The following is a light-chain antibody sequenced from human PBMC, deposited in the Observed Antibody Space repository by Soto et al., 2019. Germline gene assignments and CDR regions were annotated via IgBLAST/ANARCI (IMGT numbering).Light chain of an antibody. V-gene: IGLV1-51*01. CDR1: SSNIGNNY. CDR3: GTWDSSLSAGGYV. J-gene: IGLJ1*01. Sequence: QSVLTQPPSVSAAPGQKVTISCSGSSSNIGNNYVSWYRQLPGTAPKLLIYDNNKRPSGIPDRFSGSKSGTSATLGITGLQTGDEADYYCGTWDSSLSAGGYVFGTGTKLTVL. CDR2: DNN.